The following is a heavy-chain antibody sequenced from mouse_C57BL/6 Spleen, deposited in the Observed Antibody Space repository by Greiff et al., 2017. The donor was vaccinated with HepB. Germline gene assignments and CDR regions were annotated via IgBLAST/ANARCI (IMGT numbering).Heavy chain of an antibody. V-gene: IGHV1-82*01. Sequence: VQLQESGPELVKPGASVKISCKASGYAFSSSWMNWVKQRPGKGLEWIGRIYPGDGDTNYNGKFKGKATLTADKSSSTAYMQLSSLTSEDSAVYFCVPDGISAFDYWGQGTTLTVSS. J-gene: IGHJ2*01. CDR1: GYAFSSSW. CDR3: VPDGISAFDY. CDR2: IYPGDGDT. D-gene: IGHD2-3*01.